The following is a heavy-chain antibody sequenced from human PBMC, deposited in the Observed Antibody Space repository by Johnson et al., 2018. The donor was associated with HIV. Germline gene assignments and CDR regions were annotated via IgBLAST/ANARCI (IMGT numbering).Heavy chain of an antibody. CDR3: ASCITPDAFDI. J-gene: IGHJ3*02. V-gene: IGHV3-53*01. Sequence: VQLVESGGGLIQPGGSLRLSCAASGFTVSSNYMSWVRQAPGKGLEWVSVIYSGGSTYYADYVKGRFTISRDNSKNTLYLQMNSRRAEDTAVYYCASCITPDAFDIWGQGTMVTVSS. CDR1: GFTVSSNY. D-gene: IGHD3-10*01. CDR2: IYSGGST.